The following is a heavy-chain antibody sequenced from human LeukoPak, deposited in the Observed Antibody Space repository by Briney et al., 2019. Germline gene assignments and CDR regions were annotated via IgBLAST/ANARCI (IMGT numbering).Heavy chain of an antibody. CDR3: ARDRLDITVAGTVDY. Sequence: GGSLRLSCAASGFTFSSYPMHWVRQAPGKGLEWVAVISYDGSNKYYADSVKGRFTTSRDNSKNTLYLQMDSLRAEDTAVYYCARDRLDITVAGTVDYWGQGTLVTVSS. CDR1: GFTFSSYP. J-gene: IGHJ4*02. CDR2: ISYDGSNK. D-gene: IGHD6-19*01. V-gene: IGHV3-30-3*01.